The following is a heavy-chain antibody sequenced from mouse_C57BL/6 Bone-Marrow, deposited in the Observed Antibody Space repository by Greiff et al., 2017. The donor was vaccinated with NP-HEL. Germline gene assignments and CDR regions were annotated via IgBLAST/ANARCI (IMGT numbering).Heavy chain of an antibody. CDR2: ISDGGSYT. V-gene: IGHV5-4*01. Sequence: EVMLVESGGGLVKPGGSLKLSCAASGFTFSSYAMSWVRQTPEKRLEWVATISDGGSYTYYPDDVKGRFTISRDNAKNNLYLQMSHLKSEDTAMYYCAREEVYYDYPDYYAMDYWGQGTSVTVSS. CDR1: GFTFSSYA. J-gene: IGHJ4*01. CDR3: AREEVYYDYPDYYAMDY. D-gene: IGHD2-4*01.